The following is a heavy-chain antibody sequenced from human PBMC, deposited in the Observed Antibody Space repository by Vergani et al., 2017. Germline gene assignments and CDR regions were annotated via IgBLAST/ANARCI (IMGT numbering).Heavy chain of an antibody. J-gene: IGHJ3*02. D-gene: IGHD3-22*01. CDR2: SDYSGST. CDR3: AREYYYDSSGYGPDAFDI. Sequence: QVQLRQWGAGLVKPSENLSLTCTVSGGSISSYYWSWIRQPPGKGLEWIGYSDYSGSTNYNPSLKSRVTISVDTSKNQFSLKLSSVTAADTAVYYCAREYYYDSSGYGPDAFDIWGQGTMVTVSS. CDR1: GGSISSYY. V-gene: IGHV4-59*01.